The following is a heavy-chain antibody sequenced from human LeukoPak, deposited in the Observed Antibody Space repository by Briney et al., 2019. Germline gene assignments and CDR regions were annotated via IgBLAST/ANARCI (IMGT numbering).Heavy chain of an antibody. Sequence: GKSLRLSCAASGFAFSKYAIHWVRQAPGKGLEWVAFISYDGTVKYYADSVKGRFTISRDNAKNSLYLQMNSLRAEDTAVYYCARDTIAVAGTVWFDPWGQGTLVTVSS. D-gene: IGHD6-19*01. CDR1: GFAFSKYA. V-gene: IGHV3-30-3*01. CDR2: ISYDGTVK. J-gene: IGHJ5*02. CDR3: ARDTIAVAGTVWFDP.